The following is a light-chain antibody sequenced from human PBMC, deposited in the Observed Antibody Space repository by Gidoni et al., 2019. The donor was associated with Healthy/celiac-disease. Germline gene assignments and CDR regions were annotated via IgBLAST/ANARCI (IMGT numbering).Light chain of an antibody. CDR2: GAS. J-gene: IGKJ2*01. CDR3: QQYNNRPHT. V-gene: IGKV3-15*01. Sequence: EIVMTQSPATLSVSPGERATLSCRASQSVNSNLAWNQQKPGQAPRLLIYGASTRATGIPARFSGSGSGTEFTLTISSLQSEDFAVYYCQQYNNRPHTFGQGTKLEIK. CDR1: QSVNSN.